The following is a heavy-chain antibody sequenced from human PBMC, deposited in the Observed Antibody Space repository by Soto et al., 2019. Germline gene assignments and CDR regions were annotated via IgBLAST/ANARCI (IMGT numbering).Heavy chain of an antibody. CDR1: GGSISSYY. J-gene: IGHJ5*02. V-gene: IGHV4-59*01. D-gene: IGHD3-3*01. Sequence: SETLSLTCTVSGGSISSYYWSWIRQPPGKGLEWVGYIYYSRSTNYIPSLKSRVTISVDTSKNQFSLKLSSVTAADTAVYYCARSLRFLEWLTFDPWGQGTLVTVS. CDR2: IYYSRST. CDR3: ARSLRFLEWLTFDP.